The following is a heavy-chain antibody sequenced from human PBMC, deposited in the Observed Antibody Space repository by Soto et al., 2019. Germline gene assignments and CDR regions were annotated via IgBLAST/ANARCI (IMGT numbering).Heavy chain of an antibody. CDR2: MNPNSGNT. D-gene: IGHD6-19*01. CDR3: ARGLPPYIAVAGDYYYYMDV. CDR1: GYTFTSYD. J-gene: IGHJ6*03. Sequence: ASVKVSCKASGYTFTSYDINWVRQATGQWLEWMGWMNPNSGNTGYAQKFQGRVTMTRNTSISTAYMELSSLRSEDTAVYYCARGLPPYIAVAGDYYYYMDVWGKGTTVTVSS. V-gene: IGHV1-8*01.